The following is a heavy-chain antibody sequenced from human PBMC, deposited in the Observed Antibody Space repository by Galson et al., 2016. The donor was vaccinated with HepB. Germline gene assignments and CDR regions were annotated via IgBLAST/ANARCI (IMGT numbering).Heavy chain of an antibody. CDR2: ISSSSRTI. CDR1: GFSFSSYS. CDR3: AREVVPDVIPFDY. D-gene: IGHD2-2*02. V-gene: IGHV3-48*02. Sequence: SLRLSCAASGFSFSSYSMNWVRQAPGKGLEWVSYISSSSRTIYYADSVKGRFTISRDNAKNSLYLQMNSLRDEDTAVYYCAREVVPDVIPFDYWGQGTLVTVSS. J-gene: IGHJ4*02.